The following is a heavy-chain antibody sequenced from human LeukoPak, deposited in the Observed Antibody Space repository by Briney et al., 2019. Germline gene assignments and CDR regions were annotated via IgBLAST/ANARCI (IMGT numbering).Heavy chain of an antibody. CDR2: ISGSGGST. CDR3: AKVMTRTMVRGVPPSDY. Sequence: HPGGSLRLSCAASGFTFSSYAMSWVRQAPGKGLEWVSAISGSGGSTYYADSVKGRFTTSRDNSKNTLYLQMNSLRAEDTAVYYCAKVMTRTMVRGVPPSDYWGQGTLVTVSS. J-gene: IGHJ4*02. V-gene: IGHV3-23*01. CDR1: GFTFSSYA. D-gene: IGHD3-10*01.